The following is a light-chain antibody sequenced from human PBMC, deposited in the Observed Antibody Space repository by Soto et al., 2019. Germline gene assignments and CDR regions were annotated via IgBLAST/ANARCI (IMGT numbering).Light chain of an antibody. V-gene: IGKV3-15*01. CDR1: QGVSRK. CDR2: GAS. CDR3: QQYNNWPSWT. Sequence: DIVMTQSPATLSVAPGERVTFSCRASQGVSRKLAWYQHKPGQAPRLLISGASTGATGIPARFSGSGSGTEFTLTISSLQAEDFAVYYCQQYNNWPSWTFGQGTKVDI. J-gene: IGKJ1*01.